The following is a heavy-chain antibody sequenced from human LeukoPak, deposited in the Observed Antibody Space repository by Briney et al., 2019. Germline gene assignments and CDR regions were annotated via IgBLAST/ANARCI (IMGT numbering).Heavy chain of an antibody. Sequence: GGSLRLSCAASGFTFSSYSMNWVRQAPGKGLEWVSYISSSGSTIYYADSVKGRFTISRDNAKNSLYLQMNSLRAEDTAVYYCASLSYGDYFLSRYFDLWGRGTLVTVPS. CDR1: GFTFSSYS. CDR2: ISSSGSTI. V-gene: IGHV3-48*04. D-gene: IGHD4-17*01. CDR3: ASLSYGDYFLSRYFDL. J-gene: IGHJ2*01.